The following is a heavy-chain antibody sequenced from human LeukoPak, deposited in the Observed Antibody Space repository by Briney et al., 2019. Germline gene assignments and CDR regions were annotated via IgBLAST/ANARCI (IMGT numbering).Heavy chain of an antibody. CDR1: GFTFSSYS. J-gene: IGHJ4*02. CDR3: ARHDYNFDY. Sequence: GGSLRLSCAASGFTFSSYSMNWVRQAPGKGLEWVANIKRDGGEKYYVDSVKGRFTISRDNAKNSLYLQMNSLRAEDTAVYYCARHDYNFDYWGQGTLVTVSS. D-gene: IGHD5-24*01. V-gene: IGHV3-7*01. CDR2: IKRDGGEK.